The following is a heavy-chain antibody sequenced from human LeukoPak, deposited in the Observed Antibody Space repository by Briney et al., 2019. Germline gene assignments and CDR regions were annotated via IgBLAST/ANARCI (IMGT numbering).Heavy chain of an antibody. V-gene: IGHV4-59*01. D-gene: IGHD3-3*01. Sequence: PSETLSLTCTVSGGSISSYYWSWIRQPPGKGLEWIGYIYYNGSTNYNPSLKSRVTISVDTSKNQFSLKLSSVTAADTAVYYCASSPAGDYDFWSGPYYFDYWGQGTLVTVSS. CDR2: IYYNGST. J-gene: IGHJ4*02. CDR1: GGSISSYY. CDR3: ASSPAGDYDFWSGPYYFDY.